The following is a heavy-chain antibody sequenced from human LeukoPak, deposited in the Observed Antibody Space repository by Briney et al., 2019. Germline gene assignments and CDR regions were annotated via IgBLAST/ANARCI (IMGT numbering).Heavy chain of an antibody. Sequence: GGSLRLSCAASGFTFRNYAMGWVRQAPGKGLEWVSVISAADGDNTYYADSVKGRFSISRDNSNYTLHLQMNSLRAEDTAVFYCAKFKSHYYYDSSGYCDNWGQGTLVTVSS. J-gene: IGHJ4*02. D-gene: IGHD3-22*01. V-gene: IGHV3-23*01. CDR1: GFTFRNYA. CDR3: AKFKSHYYYDSSGYCDN. CDR2: ISAADGDNT.